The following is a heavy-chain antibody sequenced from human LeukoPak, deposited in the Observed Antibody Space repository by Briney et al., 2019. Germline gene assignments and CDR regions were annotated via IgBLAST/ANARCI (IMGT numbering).Heavy chain of an antibody. CDR1: GFTFSTYN. V-gene: IGHV3-48*02. CDR3: ARDFLTCYFDY. CDR2: ISSSCSTK. J-gene: IGHJ4*02. D-gene: IGHD3-9*01. Sequence: GGSRRLSCAASGFTFSTYNMNWVRQAPGKGLESVSYISSSCSTKYYADSMKGRFTISRDNVKNSLFLQMNSLSDEDTVVYYCARDFLTCYFDYWGQGTLVTVSS.